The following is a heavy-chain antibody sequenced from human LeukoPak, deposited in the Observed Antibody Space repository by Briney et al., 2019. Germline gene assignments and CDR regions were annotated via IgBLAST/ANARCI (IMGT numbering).Heavy chain of an antibody. Sequence: PGGSLRLSCVASGFTFSTYPMSWVRQAAGKGLEWVSSISSSSSYIYHADSVKGRFTISRDNAKNSLYLQMNSLRAEDTAVYYCARDRHHRFGELFPWGQGTRVTVSS. J-gene: IGHJ4*02. D-gene: IGHD3-10*01. CDR1: GFTFSTYP. CDR3: ARDRHHRFGELFP. V-gene: IGHV3-21*01. CDR2: ISSSSSYI.